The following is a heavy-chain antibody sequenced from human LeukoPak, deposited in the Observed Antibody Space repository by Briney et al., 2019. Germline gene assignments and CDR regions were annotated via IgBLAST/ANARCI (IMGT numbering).Heavy chain of an antibody. CDR1: GFTFSSYS. CDR3: ARDRLRVAAPDAFDI. CDR2: ISSSSSDI. J-gene: IGHJ3*02. D-gene: IGHD6-19*01. V-gene: IGHV3-21*01. Sequence: PGGSLRLSCAASGFTFSSYSMNWVRQAPGKGREWVSSISSSSSDIYYADSVKGRFTISRDHAKNSLYLQMNSLRAEDTAVYYCARDRLRVAAPDAFDIWGQGTMVTVSS.